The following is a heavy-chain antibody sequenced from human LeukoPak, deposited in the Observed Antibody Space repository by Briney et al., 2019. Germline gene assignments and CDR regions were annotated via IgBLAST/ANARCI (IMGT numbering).Heavy chain of an antibody. J-gene: IGHJ5*02. V-gene: IGHV3-48*03. CDR3: ATSHRGDIWAVSWFAP. CDR1: GFTFSSYE. Sequence: GGSLRLSCAGSGFTFSSYEMNWVRQAPGKGLEWLSYISSSGSTIYYADSVKGRFTISRDNAKKSLFLQMNSLRAEDTAVYYCATSHRGDIWAVSWFAPWGQGTLVTVSS. CDR2: ISSSGSTI. D-gene: IGHD3-9*01.